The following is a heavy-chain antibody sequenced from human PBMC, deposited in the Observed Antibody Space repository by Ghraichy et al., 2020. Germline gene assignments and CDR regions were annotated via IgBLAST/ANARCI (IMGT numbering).Heavy chain of an antibody. CDR1: GGTFSSYA. CDR3: ARDVLPRYYYDSSGYYYAY. CDR2: IIPIFGTA. D-gene: IGHD3-22*01. Sequence: SVKVSCKASGGTFSSYAISWVRQAPGQGLEWMGGIIPIFGTANYAQKFQGRVTITADESTSTAYMELSSLRSEDTAVYYCARDVLPRYYYDSSGYYYAYWGQGTLVTVSS. V-gene: IGHV1-69*13. J-gene: IGHJ4*02.